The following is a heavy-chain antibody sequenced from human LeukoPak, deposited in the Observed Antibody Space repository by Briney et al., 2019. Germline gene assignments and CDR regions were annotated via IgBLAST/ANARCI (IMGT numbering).Heavy chain of an antibody. Sequence: GASVKVSCKASGYSFTAFYIHWVRQAPGQGLEWMGWISAYNGNTNYAQYFQGRVTMTTDTSTNTAFMDLRSLRTDDTAVYYCARTSESGWREFDYWGQGTLVTVSS. D-gene: IGHD6-19*01. CDR3: ARTSESGWREFDY. J-gene: IGHJ4*02. CDR1: GYSFTAFY. V-gene: IGHV1-18*04. CDR2: ISAYNGNT.